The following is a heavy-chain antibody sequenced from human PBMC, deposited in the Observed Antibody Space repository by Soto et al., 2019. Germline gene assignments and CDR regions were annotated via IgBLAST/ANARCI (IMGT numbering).Heavy chain of an antibody. J-gene: IGHJ5*02. CDR2: IYYTGST. D-gene: IGHD5-18*01. CDR3: ARGAGFSYASTWFDI. CDR1: GGSVSSGSCY. Sequence: SETLSLTCTVSGGSVSSGSCYWSWIRQAPGKGLEWVGHIYYTGSTNYNPSLNNRVTISVDTSKNHFSLQLTSVTAADTAVYYCARGAGFSYASTWFDIWGQGTLVTVSS. V-gene: IGHV4-61*03.